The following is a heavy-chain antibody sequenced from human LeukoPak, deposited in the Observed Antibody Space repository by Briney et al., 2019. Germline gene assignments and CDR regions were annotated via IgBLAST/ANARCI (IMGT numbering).Heavy chain of an antibody. J-gene: IGHJ3*02. V-gene: IGHV3-48*03. Sequence: PGGSLRLSCAASGFTFSTFEMNWVRQAPGKGLEWVSYISGSGNSIYADSVKGRFTISRDNAENSLYLQMNSLRAEDTAVYYCAREEVVENAFDIWGQGTMVTVSS. CDR1: GFTFSTFE. CDR2: ISGSGNSI. D-gene: IGHD2-2*01. CDR3: AREEVVENAFDI.